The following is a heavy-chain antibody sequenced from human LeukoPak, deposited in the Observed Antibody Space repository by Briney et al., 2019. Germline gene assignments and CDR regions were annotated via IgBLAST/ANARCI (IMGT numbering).Heavy chain of an antibody. CDR3: ARHSEPFGYYYGSSGYYRNAFDI. V-gene: IGHV4-39*01. CDR2: IYYSGST. J-gene: IGHJ3*02. Sequence: KPSETLSLTCTVSGGSISSSSYYWGWIRQPPGKGLEWIGSIYYSGSTYYNPSLKSRVTISVDTSKNHFSLKLSSVTAADTAVYYCARHSEPFGYYYGSSGYYRNAFDIWGQGTMVTVSS. CDR1: GGSISSSSYY. D-gene: IGHD3-22*01.